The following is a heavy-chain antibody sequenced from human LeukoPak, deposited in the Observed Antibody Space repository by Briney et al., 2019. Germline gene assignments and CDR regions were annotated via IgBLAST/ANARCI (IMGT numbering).Heavy chain of an antibody. CDR1: GGSISSSSYY. V-gene: IGHV4-39*01. D-gene: IGHD3-22*01. CDR3: AKHGTKNYYDSCDHYKY. Sequence: SETLSLTCTVSGGSISSSSYYWGWIRQPPGKGLEWIGSIYYSRSTYYNTSLKSRVTISVDTSKNQFSLTLNSVTAADTAVYYSAKHGTKNYYDSCDHYKYWGQGTLVTVSS. CDR2: IYYSRST. J-gene: IGHJ4*02.